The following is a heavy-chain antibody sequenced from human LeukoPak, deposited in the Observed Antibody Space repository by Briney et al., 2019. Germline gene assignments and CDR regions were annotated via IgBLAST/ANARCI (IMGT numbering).Heavy chain of an antibody. CDR3: ARSSLAYDYYYYGMDV. J-gene: IGHJ6*02. D-gene: IGHD5-12*01. V-gene: IGHV3-11*04. Sequence: GGSLRLSCAASGFTFTDYYMTWIRQAPGKGLEWVSYISSSGRVTYYADSVKGRFTISRDNSKNTLYLQMNSLRAEDTAVYYCARSSLAYDYYYYGMDVWGQGTTVTVSS. CDR1: GFTFTDYY. CDR2: ISSSGRVT.